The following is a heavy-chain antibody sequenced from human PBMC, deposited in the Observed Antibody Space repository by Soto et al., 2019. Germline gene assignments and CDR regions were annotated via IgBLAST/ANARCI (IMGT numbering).Heavy chain of an antibody. V-gene: IGHV3-23*01. J-gene: IGHJ4*02. D-gene: IGHD5-12*01. CDR3: ARDPSTGYADY. Sequence: PGGSLRLSCAASRVTFSGYAMNWVRQAPGKGLEWVSTISGSGDATYYADSVKGRFTVSRDNSKNTLYLQLNSLRAEDTAVYYCARDPSTGYADYWGQGNLVTVSS. CDR2: ISGSGDAT. CDR1: RVTFSGYA.